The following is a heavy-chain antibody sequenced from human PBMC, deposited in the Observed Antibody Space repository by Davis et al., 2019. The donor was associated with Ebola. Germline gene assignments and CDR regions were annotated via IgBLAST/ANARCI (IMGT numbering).Heavy chain of an antibody. CDR2: INPNSGGT. J-gene: IGHJ6*02. CDR1: GYTFTGYY. D-gene: IGHD3-16*01. CDR3: ARGGVGDFPPIYYYYGMDV. Sequence: ASVKVSCKASGYTFTGYYMHWVRQAPGQGLEWMGWINPNSGGTNYAQKFQGWVTMTRDTSISTAYMALSRLRSDDTAVYYCARGGVGDFPPIYYYYGMDVWGQGTTVTVSS. V-gene: IGHV1-2*04.